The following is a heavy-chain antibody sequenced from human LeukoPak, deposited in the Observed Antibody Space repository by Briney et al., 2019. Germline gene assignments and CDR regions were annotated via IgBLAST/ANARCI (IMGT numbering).Heavy chain of an antibody. Sequence: GVSLRLSCAPSGFTFSTYAMSWVRQAPGKGLEGVSPISANGGITYYADSVKGRFTISRDNSKNTLDLQMNNLRGEDTAVYYCAKPPPDSSSWLFDYWGQGTLVTVSS. CDR3: AKPPPDSSSWLFDY. D-gene: IGHD6-13*01. CDR1: GFTFSTYA. J-gene: IGHJ4*02. V-gene: IGHV3-23*01. CDR2: ISANGGIT.